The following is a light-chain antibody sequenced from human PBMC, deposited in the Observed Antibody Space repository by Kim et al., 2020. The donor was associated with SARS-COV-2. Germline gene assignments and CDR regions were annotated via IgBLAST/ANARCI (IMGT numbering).Light chain of an antibody. CDR2: HDN. J-gene: IGLJ2*01. V-gene: IGLV3-1*01. Sequence: VSPGQTASITCSGDNLGNKYAYWYQQKPGQSPVVVIYHDNKRPSGIPGRFSGSNSGNTATLTISGTQAMDEADYYCQAWDINTGVFGGGTQLTVL. CDR3: QAWDINTGV. CDR1: NLGNKY.